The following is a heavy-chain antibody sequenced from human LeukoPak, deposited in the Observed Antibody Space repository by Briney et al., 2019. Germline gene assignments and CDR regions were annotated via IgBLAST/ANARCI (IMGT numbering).Heavy chain of an antibody. CDR3: ASWGDYGYYFDY. Sequence: SETLSLTCTVSGGSVSTLDYYWNWIRQPPGKGLEWIGYIYYSGSTNYNPSLKSRVTISVDKSKNQFSLKLSSVTAADTAVYYCASWGDYGYYFDYWGQGTLVTVSS. V-gene: IGHV4-61*08. CDR1: GGSVSTLDYY. D-gene: IGHD4-17*01. CDR2: IYYSGST. J-gene: IGHJ4*02.